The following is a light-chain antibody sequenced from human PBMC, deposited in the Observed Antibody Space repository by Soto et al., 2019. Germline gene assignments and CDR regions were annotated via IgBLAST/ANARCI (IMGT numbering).Light chain of an antibody. J-gene: IGKJ3*01. V-gene: IGKV3-20*01. CDR2: GVS. Sequence: EIVLTQSPGTLSLSPWERATLSCRASQIVNTKYLAWYQQKPGQAPRLLISGVSSRATGIPDRFSGSGSGTDFILTISRVEPEDFAVYYCQQFGTSSLVTFGPGTKVDIK. CDR1: QIVNTKY. CDR3: QQFGTSSLVT.